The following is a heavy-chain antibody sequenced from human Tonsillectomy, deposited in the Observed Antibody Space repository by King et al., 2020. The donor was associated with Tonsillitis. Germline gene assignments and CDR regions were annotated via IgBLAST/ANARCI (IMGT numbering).Heavy chain of an antibody. CDR3: ARVSDFWSGYYLDY. Sequence: EVQLVESGGGLIQPGGSLRLSCAASGFTVSSNHMTWVRQAPGKGLEWVSVVYIGGNTYHADSVKGRFIISRDNSKNTLYLQMNSLRAEYTAVYYCARVSDFWSGYYLDYWGQGTLVTVSS. D-gene: IGHD3-3*01. V-gene: IGHV3-53*01. CDR2: VYIGGNT. J-gene: IGHJ4*02. CDR1: GFTVSSNH.